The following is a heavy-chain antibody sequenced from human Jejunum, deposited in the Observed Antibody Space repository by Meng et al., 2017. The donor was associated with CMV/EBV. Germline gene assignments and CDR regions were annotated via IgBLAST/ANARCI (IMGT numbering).Heavy chain of an antibody. D-gene: IGHD3-10*01. CDR2: INNDGSTT. V-gene: IGHV3-74*03. J-gene: IGHJ4*02. CDR1: GSTFGNYW. Sequence: SCVGSGSTFGNYWMHWVRQAPGKGLVWVSHINNDGSTTTYADSVKGRFTISRDNAKNTLYLQMNSLRVEDTAVYYCARGAGGFDQWGQGALVTVSS. CDR3: ARGAGGFDQ.